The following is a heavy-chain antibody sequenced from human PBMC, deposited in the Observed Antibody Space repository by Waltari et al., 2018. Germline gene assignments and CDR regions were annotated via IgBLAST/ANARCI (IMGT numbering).Heavy chain of an antibody. Sequence: QVQLVESGGGVVQPGGSLRLSCAASGFTFSSHGMHWVRQAPGKGLEWVAFIRYDGSNKYYADSVKGRFTISRDNSKNTLYLQMNSLRAEDTAVYYCAKDHVWFDPWGQGTLVTVSS. CDR2: IRYDGSNK. J-gene: IGHJ5*02. CDR3: AKDHVWFDP. CDR1: GFTFSSHG. V-gene: IGHV3-30*02.